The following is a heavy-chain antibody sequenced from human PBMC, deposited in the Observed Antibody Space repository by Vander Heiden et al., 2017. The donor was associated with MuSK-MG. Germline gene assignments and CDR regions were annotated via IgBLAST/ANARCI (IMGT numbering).Heavy chain of an antibody. D-gene: IGHD4-17*01. CDR3: ARDTLVTSYGAHPFDC. CDR1: GYTFTSFG. V-gene: IGHV1-18*01. CDR2: ISADKGNT. Sequence: QIQLLQSGAEVKKPGASMKVSCKTSGYTFTSFGISWVRQPPGQAPEWMGWISADKGNTNEAQSFQGRVAMTTDTSTSTAYLELRQLRSEDTAFYYCARDTLVTSYGAHPFDCWGHGT. J-gene: IGHJ4*03.